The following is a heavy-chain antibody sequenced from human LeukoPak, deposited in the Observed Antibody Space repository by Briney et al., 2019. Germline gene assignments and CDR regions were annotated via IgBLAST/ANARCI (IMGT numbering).Heavy chain of an antibody. D-gene: IGHD6-13*01. CDR1: GFTFSSYA. V-gene: IGHV3-23*01. CDR2: ISGSGGST. Sequence: GGSLRLSCAASGFTFSSYAMSWVRQAPGKGLEWVSAISGSGGSTYYADSVKGRFTISRDNSKNTLYLQMNSLRAEDTAVYYCAKDTYSSSWDTEYFQHWGRSTLVTVSS. CDR3: AKDTYSSSWDTEYFQH. J-gene: IGHJ1*01.